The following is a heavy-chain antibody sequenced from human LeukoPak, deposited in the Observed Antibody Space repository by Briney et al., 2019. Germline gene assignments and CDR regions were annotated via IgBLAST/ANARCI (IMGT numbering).Heavy chain of an antibody. CDR3: AKDQSVGYCSGGSCYSAGDDY. D-gene: IGHD2-15*01. CDR1: GFTFSSYG. V-gene: IGHV3-30*18. Sequence: GGSLRLSCAPSGFTFSSYGMHWVCQAPGKGLEWVAVISYDGSDKYYADSVKGRFTISRDNSKNTLYLQMNSLRAEDTAVYYCAKDQSVGYCSGGSCYSAGDDYWGQGTLVTVSS. J-gene: IGHJ4*02. CDR2: ISYDGSDK.